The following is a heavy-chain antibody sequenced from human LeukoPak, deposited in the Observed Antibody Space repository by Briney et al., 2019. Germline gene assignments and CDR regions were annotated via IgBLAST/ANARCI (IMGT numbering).Heavy chain of an antibody. J-gene: IGHJ5*02. D-gene: IGHD6-19*01. CDR3: ARERAVAGPSSWFDP. CDR1: GGSISSGGYY. Sequence: SETLSLTCTVSGGSISSGGYYWSWIPQHPGKGLEWIGYIYYSGSTSYNPSLKSRVTISVDTSKNQFSLKLSSVTAADTAVYYCARERAVAGPSSWFDPWGQGTLVTVSS. CDR2: IYYSGST. V-gene: IGHV4-31*03.